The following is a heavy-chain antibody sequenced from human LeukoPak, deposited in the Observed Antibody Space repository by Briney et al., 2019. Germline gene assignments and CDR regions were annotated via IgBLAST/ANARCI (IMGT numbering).Heavy chain of an antibody. J-gene: IGHJ4*02. D-gene: IGHD2-15*01. Sequence: PGGSLRLSCAASGFTFYDYAMHWVRQAPGKGLEWVSLISRDGGSTYYADSVKGRFTISRDNSTNSLYLQMNSLRTEDTALYYCAKVAGNLGAYWGQGTLVTVSS. CDR3: AKVAGNLGAY. CDR2: ISRDGGST. CDR1: GFTFYDYA. V-gene: IGHV3-43*02.